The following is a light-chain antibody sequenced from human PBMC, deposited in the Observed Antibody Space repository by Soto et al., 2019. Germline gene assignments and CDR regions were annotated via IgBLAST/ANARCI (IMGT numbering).Light chain of an antibody. J-gene: IGKJ1*01. V-gene: IGKV1-39*01. Sequence: DIQMTQSPSSLSASVGDRVTITCRASQSISKYLSWFQQKPGKAAKLLIYATSSLQSGVPSRFSGSGSGTHFTLTISSLQPEDFATYYCQQSDSTPPWTFGQGTKVEIK. CDR3: QQSDSTPPWT. CDR2: ATS. CDR1: QSISKY.